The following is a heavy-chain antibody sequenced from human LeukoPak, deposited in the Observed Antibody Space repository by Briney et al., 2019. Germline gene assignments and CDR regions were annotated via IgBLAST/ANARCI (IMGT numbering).Heavy chain of an antibody. CDR2: INQDGGEK. D-gene: IGHD2-21*02. CDR1: GFTFSSHW. V-gene: IGHV3-7*04. J-gene: IGHJ4*02. Sequence: GGSLRLSCAVSGFTFSSHWMSWVRQAPGKGLEWVANINQDGGEKYYVDSVKGRFTISRDNAQNSLYLQMNSLRVEDTAVYYCARGDDFSGDYWGQGTLVTVSS. CDR3: ARGDDFSGDY.